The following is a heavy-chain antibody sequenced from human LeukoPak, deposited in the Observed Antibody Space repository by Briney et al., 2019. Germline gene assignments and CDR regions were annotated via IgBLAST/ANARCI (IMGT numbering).Heavy chain of an antibody. J-gene: IGHJ4*02. CDR2: ISGSGGST. CDR3: AKIHPHYYDSSGYYPNYFDY. Sequence: GGSLRLSCAASGFTFSSYAMSWVRQAPGKGLEWVSAISGSGGSTYYADSVRGRFTISRDNSKNTLYLQMNSLRAEDTAVYYCAKIHPHYYDSSGYYPNYFDYWGQGTLVTVSS. CDR1: GFTFSSYA. D-gene: IGHD3-22*01. V-gene: IGHV3-23*01.